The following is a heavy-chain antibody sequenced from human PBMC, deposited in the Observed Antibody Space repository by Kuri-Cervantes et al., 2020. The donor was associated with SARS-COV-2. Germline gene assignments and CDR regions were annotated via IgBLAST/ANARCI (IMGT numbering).Heavy chain of an antibody. D-gene: IGHD3-22*01. J-gene: IGHJ6*03. CDR1: GFTFSDYY. Sequence: GGSLRLSCAASGFTFSDYYMSWVRQAPGKGLEWVGRIKSKTDGGTTDYAAPVKGRFTISRDDSKNTLYLQMNSLKTEDTAVYYCTTPYYYDSSGYGFYYYMDVWGKGTTVTVSS. CDR2: IKSKTDGGTT. CDR3: TTPYYYDSSGYGFYYYMDV. V-gene: IGHV3-15*01.